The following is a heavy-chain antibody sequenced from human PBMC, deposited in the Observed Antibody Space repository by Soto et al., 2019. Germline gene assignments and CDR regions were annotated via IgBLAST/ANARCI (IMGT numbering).Heavy chain of an antibody. CDR3: ARRIATRPFGY. D-gene: IGHD6-6*01. J-gene: IGHJ4*02. CDR1: GGSISSSTYY. V-gene: IGHV4-39*01. Sequence: QLQLQESGPGLVKPSETLSLTCTVSGGSISSSTYYWGWIRQPPGKGLEWIGTIYYSGNTDYNPSLKNRVTLSLDTSKSQFSLKLSSVTAADTAVYYCARRIATRPFGYWGQGTLVTVSS. CDR2: IYYSGNT.